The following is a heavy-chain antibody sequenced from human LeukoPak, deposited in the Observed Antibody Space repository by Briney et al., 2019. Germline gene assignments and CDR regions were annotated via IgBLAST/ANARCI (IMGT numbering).Heavy chain of an antibody. J-gene: IGHJ4*02. Sequence: ASVKVSCKASGYTFTGYYMHWVRQAPGQGLEWMGRINPNSGGTNYAQKFQGRVTMTRDTSISTAYMELSRLRPDDTAVYYCARSGSIAVAGRGPRDMWYWGQGTLVTVSS. D-gene: IGHD6-19*01. CDR1: GYTFTGYY. CDR2: INPNSGGT. V-gene: IGHV1-2*06. CDR3: ARSGSIAVAGRGPRDMWY.